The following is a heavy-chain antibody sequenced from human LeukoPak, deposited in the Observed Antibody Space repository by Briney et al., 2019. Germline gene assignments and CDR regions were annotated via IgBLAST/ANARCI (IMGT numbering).Heavy chain of an antibody. V-gene: IGHV3-20*04. CDR1: GFTFDDYG. D-gene: IGHD1-26*01. Sequence: PGGSLRLSCAASGFTFDDYGMSWVRQAPGKGLEWVSGINWISGSTGYADSVKGRFTISRDNAKNSLYLQMNSLRAEDTALYYCARGSLVGATETGYFDCWGQGTLVTVSS. CDR3: ARGSLVGATETGYFDC. CDR2: INWISGST. J-gene: IGHJ4*02.